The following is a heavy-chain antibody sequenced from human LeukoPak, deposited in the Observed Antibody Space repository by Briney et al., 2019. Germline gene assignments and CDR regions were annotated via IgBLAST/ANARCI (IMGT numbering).Heavy chain of an antibody. J-gene: IGHJ4*02. D-gene: IGHD4-23*01. CDR2: ISSSSTYI. V-gene: IGHV3-21*04. CDR1: GFTFSSYS. CDR3: AKRSDYGGNRNYFDS. Sequence: GGSLRLSCAASGFTFSSYSMNWVRQAPGKGLEWVSSISSSSTYIYYADSVKGRFSISRDNSKNTLYLQILSLRAEDTAVYYCAKRSDYGGNRNYFDSWGQGTPVTVSS.